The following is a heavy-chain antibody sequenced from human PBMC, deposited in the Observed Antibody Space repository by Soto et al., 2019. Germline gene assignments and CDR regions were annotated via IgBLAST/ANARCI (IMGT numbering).Heavy chain of an antibody. CDR1: GSSFSTSS. Sequence: GSLRLSCAASGSSFSTSSMAWVRQPPGKGLEWVSAISPSASDTLYADSVKGRFTISRDNSQNTLFLQMTSLRAEDTAVYYCAKDRYYDFWSGPMGYYYYGMDVWGQGTTVTVSS. CDR3: AKDRYYDFWSGPMGYYYYGMDV. D-gene: IGHD3-3*01. V-gene: IGHV3-23*01. CDR2: ISPSASDT. J-gene: IGHJ6*02.